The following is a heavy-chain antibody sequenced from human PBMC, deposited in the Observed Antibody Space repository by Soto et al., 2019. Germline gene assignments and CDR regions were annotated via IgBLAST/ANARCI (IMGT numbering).Heavy chain of an antibody. D-gene: IGHD3-16*01. CDR2: LSSSSRNI. CDR1: GFIFRSST. V-gene: IGHV3-21*03. CDR3: VRDGPQRSGEFVS. J-gene: IGHJ4*02. Sequence: PGGSLRLSCVASGFIFRSSTMTWVRQTQAQGLEWVSSLSSSSRNIYYAASVKTRFTLSRDNAENSLSLQMNSLRPDDTGVYFCVRDGPQRSGEFVSWGQGTLVTVSS.